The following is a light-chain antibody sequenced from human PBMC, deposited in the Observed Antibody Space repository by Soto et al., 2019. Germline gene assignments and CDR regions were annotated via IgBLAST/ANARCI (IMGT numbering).Light chain of an antibody. CDR3: QQSYSTPIT. V-gene: IGKV1-39*01. CDR2: AAS. CDR1: EPISSY. Sequence: DIHMTQSPSSLSASVGDRVTITCRASEPISSYLNWYQQKPGKAPKLLIYAASTLQSGVPSRVSGSGSGTDFTLTISSLQPEDFATYFCQQSYSTPITVGQGTRLEIK. J-gene: IGKJ5*01.